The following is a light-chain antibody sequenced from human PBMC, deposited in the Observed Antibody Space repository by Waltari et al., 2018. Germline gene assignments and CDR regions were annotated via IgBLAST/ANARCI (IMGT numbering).Light chain of an antibody. Sequence: QSVLTQPPSVSDAPRQRVPIPCSARSSHIVKNGVNWYQHPPGEAPKLLIFFDDLLPSGVSDRFSGSKSGTSASLAISGLQPQDEADYYCSTWDDSLNAWVFGGGTKLTVL. CDR2: FDD. CDR1: SSHIVKNG. V-gene: IGLV1-36*01. CDR3: STWDDSLNAWV. J-gene: IGLJ3*02.